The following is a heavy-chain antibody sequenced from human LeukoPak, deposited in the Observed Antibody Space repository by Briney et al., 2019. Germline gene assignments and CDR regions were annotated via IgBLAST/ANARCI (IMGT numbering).Heavy chain of an antibody. V-gene: IGHV1-2*02. Sequence: AAVNVSCTASGYTFTGYYMHWVRQAPGQGREWMGWINPNSGGTNYAQKFQGRVTITRDTSASTAYMELSSLRSEDTAVYYCAREIGSGITMVRGVIFPPSYYYYGMDVWGQGTTVTVSS. CDR1: GYTFTGYY. D-gene: IGHD3-10*01. CDR2: INPNSGGT. CDR3: AREIGSGITMVRGVIFPPSYYYYGMDV. J-gene: IGHJ6*02.